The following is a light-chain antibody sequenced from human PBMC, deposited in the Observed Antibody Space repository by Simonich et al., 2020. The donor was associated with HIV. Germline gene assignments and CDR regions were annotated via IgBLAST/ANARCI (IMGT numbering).Light chain of an antibody. Sequence: EIVMTQSPATLSVSPGERATLSCRASQSVSSNLPWYQQKPGQAPRLLIYDASNRATGIPARFSGSGSGTDFTLTISSLEPEDFAVYYCQQRSYWMYTFGQGTKLEIK. CDR2: DAS. CDR1: QSVSSN. V-gene: IGKV3-11*01. CDR3: QQRSYWMYT. J-gene: IGKJ2*01.